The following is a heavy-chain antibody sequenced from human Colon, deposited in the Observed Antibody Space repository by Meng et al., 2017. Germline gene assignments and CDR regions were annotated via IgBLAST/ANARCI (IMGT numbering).Heavy chain of an antibody. J-gene: IGHJ4*02. D-gene: IGHD3-9*01. V-gene: IGHV4-34*02. Sequence: QLPLQQWGPGLLKLSGPLTLTCAIKAGPFSGYYWSWIRQAPGKGLEWIGEINHSGDTHYNPSLKSRVSMSFDTSKKQFSLHLSSVTAADTAVYYCSILLTLDYWGPGTLVTVSS. CDR1: AGPFSGYY. CDR3: SILLTLDY. CDR2: INHSGDT.